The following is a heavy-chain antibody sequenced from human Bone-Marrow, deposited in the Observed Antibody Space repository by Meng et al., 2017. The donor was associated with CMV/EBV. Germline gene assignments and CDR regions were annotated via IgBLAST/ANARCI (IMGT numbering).Heavy chain of an antibody. J-gene: IGHJ6*02. D-gene: IGHD6-6*01. V-gene: IGHV1-18*01. CDR1: GYTFTSYG. CDR3: ARPQYSRSSGLDGMDV. CDR2: ISAYNGNT. Sequence: ASVKVSCKASGYTFTSYGISWVRQAPGQGLEWMGWISAYNGNTNYAQKLQGRVTMTTDTSTSTAYMELRSLRAEDTAVYYCARPQYSRSSGLDGMDVWGQGTTVTVSS.